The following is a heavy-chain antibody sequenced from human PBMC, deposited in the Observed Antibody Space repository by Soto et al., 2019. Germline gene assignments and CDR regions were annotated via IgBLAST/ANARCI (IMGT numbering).Heavy chain of an antibody. CDR1: GFTFSNYW. CDR3: ARGGQHFRNPLWDNYYYGMDV. Sequence: EAQLVESGGGSVQPGGSLRLSCTASGFTFSNYWMSWVRQAPGKGLEWVANINQEGSEKDYVDSVKGRFTISRDYAKNSLLLQMNSLRAEDTAVYYCARGGQHFRNPLWDNYYYGMDVWGQGTTVTVSS. J-gene: IGHJ6*02. D-gene: IGHD3-16*01. CDR2: INQEGSEK. V-gene: IGHV3-7*05.